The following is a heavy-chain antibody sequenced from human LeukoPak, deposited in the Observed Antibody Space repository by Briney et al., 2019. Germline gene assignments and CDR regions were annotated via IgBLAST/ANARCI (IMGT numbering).Heavy chain of an antibody. CDR1: GFTFSNYG. Sequence: QPGGSLRLSCAASGFTFSNYGMRWVRQAPGKGLEWVSAISGSGGTTYYADSVKGRFTISRDNSKKTMYLQMKSLRAEDTAVYYCARGGAAAGLFDYWGQGTLVTVSS. CDR3: ARGGAAAGLFDY. CDR2: ISGSGGTT. V-gene: IGHV3-23*01. D-gene: IGHD6-13*01. J-gene: IGHJ4*02.